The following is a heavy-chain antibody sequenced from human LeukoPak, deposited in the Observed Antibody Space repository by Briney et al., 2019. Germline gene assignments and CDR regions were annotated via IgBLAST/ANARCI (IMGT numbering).Heavy chain of an antibody. CDR2: ISSSSSYI. V-gene: IGHV3-21*01. CDR1: GFTFSSYS. CDR3: ARATDGDYVPY. Sequence: GGSLRLSCAASGFTFSSYSMNWVRQAPGKGLEWVSSISSSSSYINYADSVKGGFTISRDNAKNSLYLQMNSLRAEDTAVYYCARATDGDYVPYWGQGTLVTVSS. D-gene: IGHD4-17*01. J-gene: IGHJ4*02.